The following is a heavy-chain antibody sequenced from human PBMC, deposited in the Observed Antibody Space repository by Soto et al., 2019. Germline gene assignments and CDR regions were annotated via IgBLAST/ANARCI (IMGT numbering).Heavy chain of an antibody. D-gene: IGHD3-22*01. CDR1: GGSISGSNW. J-gene: IGHJ3*02. V-gene: IGHV4-4*02. CDR3: ARGLVVITHAFDI. CDR2: IYHSGST. Sequence: PSETLSLTCAVSGGSISGSNWWSWVRQPPGKGLEWIGEIYHSGSTNYNPSLKSRVTISVDKSKNQFSLKLSSVPAADTAAYSCARGLVVITHAFDIWGQGTMVTVSS.